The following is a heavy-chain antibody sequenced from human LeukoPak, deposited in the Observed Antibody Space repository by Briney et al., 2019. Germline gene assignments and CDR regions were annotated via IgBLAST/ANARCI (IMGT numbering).Heavy chain of an antibody. J-gene: IGHJ4*02. CDR3: ARDYYDSSGYE. Sequence: PGGSLRLSCAASGFTFSNYAMSWVRQAPGKGLEWVSAIVGSGGGAYYVDSVKGRFTISRDNSRSTLDLQLNSLTAEDTAVYYCARDYYDSSGYEWGQGTLVTVSS. D-gene: IGHD3-22*01. CDR1: GFTFSNYA. V-gene: IGHV3-23*01. CDR2: IVGSGGGA.